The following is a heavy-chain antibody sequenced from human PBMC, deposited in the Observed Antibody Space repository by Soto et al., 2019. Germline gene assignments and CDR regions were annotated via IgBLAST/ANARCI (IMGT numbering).Heavy chain of an antibody. Sequence: SETLSLTYAVSGGSISSSNWWSWVRQPPGKGLEWIGEIYHSGSTNYNPALKSRVTISVDKAKNQFSLKLSSVTAADTAVNYCARSGYSYAQKDYWGQGTLVTVSS. V-gene: IGHV4-4*02. CDR3: ARSGYSYAQKDY. D-gene: IGHD5-18*01. J-gene: IGHJ4*02. CDR1: GGSISSSNW. CDR2: IYHSGST.